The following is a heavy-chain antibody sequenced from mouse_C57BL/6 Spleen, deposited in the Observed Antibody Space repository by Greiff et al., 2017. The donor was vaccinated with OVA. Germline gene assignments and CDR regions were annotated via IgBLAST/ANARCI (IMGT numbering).Heavy chain of an antibody. CDR2: IYPSDSET. Sequence: QVQLQQPGAELVRPGSSVKLSCKASGYTFTSYWMDWVKQRPGQGLEWIGNIYPSDSETHYNQQFKDKATLTVDKSSSTAYMQLSSLTSEDSAVYYGARGRDTTVDWYVDVWGTGTTVTVSS. CDR1: GYTFTSYW. CDR3: ARGRDTTVDWYVDV. J-gene: IGHJ1*03. V-gene: IGHV1-61*01. D-gene: IGHD1-1*01.